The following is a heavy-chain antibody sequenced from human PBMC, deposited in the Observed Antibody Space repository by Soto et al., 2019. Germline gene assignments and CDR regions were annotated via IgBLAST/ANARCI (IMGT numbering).Heavy chain of an antibody. CDR2: INPSGGST. D-gene: IGHD3-10*01. CDR1: GYTFTSYY. CDR3: ARAIILYGSGSYYRHFDY. Sequence: ASVKVSCKASGYTFTSYYMHWVRQAPGQGLEWMGIINPSGGSTSYAQKFQGRVTMTRDTPTSTVYMELSSLRSEDTAVYYCARAIILYGSGSYYRHFDYWGQGTLVTVSS. V-gene: IGHV1-46*01. J-gene: IGHJ4*02.